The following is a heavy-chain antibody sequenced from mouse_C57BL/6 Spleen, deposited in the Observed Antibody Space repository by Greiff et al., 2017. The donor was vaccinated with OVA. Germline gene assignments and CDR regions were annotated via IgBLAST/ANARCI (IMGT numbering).Heavy chain of an antibody. CDR2: FYPGSGSI. D-gene: IGHD2-1*01. Sequence: QVQLQQSGAELVKPGASVKLSCKASGYTFTEYTIHWVKQRSGQGLEWIGWFYPGSGSIKYNEKFKDKATLTADKSSSTVYMELSRLTSEDSAVYFCARHEDKLYGNSYYYAMDYWGQGTSVTVSS. J-gene: IGHJ4*01. V-gene: IGHV1-62-2*01. CDR3: ARHEDKLYGNSYYYAMDY. CDR1: GYTFTEYT.